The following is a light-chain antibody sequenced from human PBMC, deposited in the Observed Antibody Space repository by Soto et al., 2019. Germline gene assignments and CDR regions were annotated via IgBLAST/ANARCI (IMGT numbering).Light chain of an antibody. CDR1: PTISSW. V-gene: IGKV1-5*03. CDR3: QHYNSYSEA. J-gene: IGKJ1*01. CDR2: KAS. Sequence: DIQMTQSPSTLSASLGERVTIACRASPTISSWLAWYQQKPGKAPKLLIYKASTLKRGVPSRFSGSGSGTEFTLTISSLQPDDFATYYGQHYNSYSEAFGQGTKVDIK.